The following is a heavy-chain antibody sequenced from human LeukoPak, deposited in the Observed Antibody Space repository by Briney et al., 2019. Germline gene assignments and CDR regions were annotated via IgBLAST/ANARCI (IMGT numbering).Heavy chain of an antibody. Sequence: GASVKVSYKASAGTFSSYAISWVRQAPGQGLEWMGGIIPIFGTANNAQKFQGRVTITADESTSTAYMELRSLRSEDTAVYYCARDRGCSGGSCYPKYNWFDPWGQGTLVTVSS. V-gene: IGHV1-69*13. D-gene: IGHD2-15*01. CDR2: IIPIFGTA. CDR3: ARDRGCSGGSCYPKYNWFDP. J-gene: IGHJ5*02. CDR1: AGTFSSYA.